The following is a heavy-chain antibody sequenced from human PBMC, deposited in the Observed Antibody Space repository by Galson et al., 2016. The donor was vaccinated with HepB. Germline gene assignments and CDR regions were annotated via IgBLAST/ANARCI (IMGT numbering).Heavy chain of an antibody. Sequence: PALVKPTQTLTLTCTFAGFSLHTSGMCVNWIRQPPGKALEWLARIDWDEDTYYRTSLKTRLTISKDPSKNQVFLTMTNMDPVDTATYFCARRALFLNSGAFDIWGLGTMVTVSS. CDR1: GFSLHTSGMC. J-gene: IGHJ3*02. D-gene: IGHD2/OR15-2a*01. V-gene: IGHV2-70*11. CDR2: IDWDEDT. CDR3: ARRALFLNSGAFDI.